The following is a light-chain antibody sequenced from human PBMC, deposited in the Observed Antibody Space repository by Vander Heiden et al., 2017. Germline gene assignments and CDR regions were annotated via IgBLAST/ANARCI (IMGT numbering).Light chain of an antibody. CDR2: GAS. CDR1: QSVSSNY. Sequence: EIVLTQSPGTLSLSPGERATLSCRASQSVSSNYLAWYQQKPGQAPRLLIYGASSRATGIPDRFSGSGSGTDFTLIVSRLEPEDFAVYFCQQYGGPPVSFGGGTKVEMK. CDR3: QQYGGPPVS. J-gene: IGKJ4*01. V-gene: IGKV3-20*01.